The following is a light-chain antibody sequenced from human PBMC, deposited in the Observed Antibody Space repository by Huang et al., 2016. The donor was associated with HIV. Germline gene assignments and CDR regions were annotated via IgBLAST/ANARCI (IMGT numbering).Light chain of an antibody. CDR1: RRVNNF. J-gene: IGKJ3*01. V-gene: IGKV1-39*01. Sequence: DIQMTQSPSSLSAYVGDRVNITCRASRRVNNFLNWYQQKPGKAPKLLIYRTSTLQTGVPSRFSGGGSGTDFTLTISSLQPEDFATYSCQQSYSSPRVTFGPGTTVDIK. CDR3: QQSYSSPRVT. CDR2: RTS.